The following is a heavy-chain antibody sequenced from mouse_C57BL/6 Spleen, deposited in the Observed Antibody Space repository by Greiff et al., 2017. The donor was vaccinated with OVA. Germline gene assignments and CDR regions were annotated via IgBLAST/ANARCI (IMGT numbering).Heavy chain of an antibody. CDR1: GYTFTTSP. CDR2: FHPENDDT. J-gene: IGHJ2*01. D-gene: IGHD4-1*01. V-gene: IGHV1-47*01. Sequence: VQLQQSVAELVKPGASVKMSCKASGYTFTTSPIHWMKQNHGQGLEWIGNFHPENDDTKYNQKFKGKATLTVETSSNTVYLELSRLTADDSAVYYCAINCDDLDYWGQGTTLTVSS. CDR3: AINCDDLDY.